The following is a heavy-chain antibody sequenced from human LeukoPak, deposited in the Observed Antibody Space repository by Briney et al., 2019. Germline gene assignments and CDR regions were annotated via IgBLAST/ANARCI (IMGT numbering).Heavy chain of an antibody. D-gene: IGHD6-19*01. V-gene: IGHV1-46*01. J-gene: IGHJ4*02. Sequence: ASVKVSCKASGYTFTSYCMHWVRQAPGRGLEWMGIINPSGGSTSYAQKFQGRVTMTRDTSTSTVYMELSSLRSEDTAVYYCARDPYSSGWFDYWGQGTLVTVSS. CDR2: INPSGGST. CDR1: GYTFTSYC. CDR3: ARDPYSSGWFDY.